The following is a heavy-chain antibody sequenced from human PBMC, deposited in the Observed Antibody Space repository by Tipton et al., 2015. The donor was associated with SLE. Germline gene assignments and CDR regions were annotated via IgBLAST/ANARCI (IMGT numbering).Heavy chain of an antibody. CDR2: INHSGST. Sequence: TLSLTCAVSGYSISSGYYWSWIRQPPGKGLEWIGEINHSGSTNYNPSLKSRVTISVDTSKNQFSLKLSSVTAADTAVYYCARGGLRFLEWSFDYWGQGTLVTVSS. CDR1: GYSISSGYY. CDR3: ARGGLRFLEWSFDY. D-gene: IGHD3-3*01. J-gene: IGHJ4*02. V-gene: IGHV4-34*01.